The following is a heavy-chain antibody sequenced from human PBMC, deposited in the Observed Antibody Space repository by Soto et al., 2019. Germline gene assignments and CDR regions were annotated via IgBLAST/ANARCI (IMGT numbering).Heavy chain of an antibody. CDR1: GGSISSYY. CDR2: IYYSGST. CDR3: ARLDYGDYAPPFDY. V-gene: IGHV4-59*08. J-gene: IGHJ4*02. Sequence: SETLSLTCTVSGGSISSYYWSWIRQPPGKGLEWIGYIYYSGSTNYNPSLKSRVTISVDTSKNQFSLKLSSVTAADTAVYYCARLDYGDYAPPFDYWGQGTLVTVSS. D-gene: IGHD4-17*01.